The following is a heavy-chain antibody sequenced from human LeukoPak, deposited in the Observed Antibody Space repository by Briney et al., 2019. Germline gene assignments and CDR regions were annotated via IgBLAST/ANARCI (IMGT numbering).Heavy chain of an antibody. V-gene: IGHV4-59*08. CDR2: IYYRGAT. Sequence: SETLSLTCSVSGASMTNLYWSWIRQAPGKRLEWMGYIYYRGATSYNPSLESRVSLSVDTSKNQFSLNLNSMTAADTAIYYCARHTTPADWYFDLWGPGARVTVSS. D-gene: IGHD1-26*01. CDR3: ARHTTPADWYFDL. CDR1: GASMTNLY. J-gene: IGHJ2*01.